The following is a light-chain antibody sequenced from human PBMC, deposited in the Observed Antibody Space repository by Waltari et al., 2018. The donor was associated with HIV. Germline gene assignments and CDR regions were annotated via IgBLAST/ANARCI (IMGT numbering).Light chain of an antibody. CDR2: DVS. Sequence: QSALTQPASVSGSPGQSITISCTGTSSDVGGYNYVPWYQQHPGKAPKVMIYDVSKRPSGVSNRFSGSKSGNTASLTISGLQAEDEADYYCCSYVGSSNWVFGGGTKLTVL. CDR3: CSYVGSSNWV. V-gene: IGLV2-23*02. CDR1: SSDVGGYNY. J-gene: IGLJ3*02.